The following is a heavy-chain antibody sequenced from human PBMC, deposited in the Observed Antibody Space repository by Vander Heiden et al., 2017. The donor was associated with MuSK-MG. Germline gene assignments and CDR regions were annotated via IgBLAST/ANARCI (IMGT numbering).Heavy chain of an antibody. V-gene: IGHV4-34*01. Sequence: QVQLQQWGAGLLKPSETLSLTCAVYGGSFSGYYWSWIRQPPGKGLEWIGEINHSGSTNYNPSLKSRVTISVDTSKNQFSLKLSSVTAADTAVYYCARRGLWFAGGDYWGQGTLVTVSS. CDR1: GGSFSGYY. D-gene: IGHD5-18*01. CDR3: ARRGLWFAGGDY. CDR2: INHSGST. J-gene: IGHJ4*02.